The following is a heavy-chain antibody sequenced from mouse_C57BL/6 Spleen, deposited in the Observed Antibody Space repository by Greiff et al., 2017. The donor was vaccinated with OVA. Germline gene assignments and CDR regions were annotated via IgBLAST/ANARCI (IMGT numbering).Heavy chain of an antibody. J-gene: IGHJ4*01. D-gene: IGHD2-4*01. Sequence: QVQLQQSGTELVKPGASVKLSCKASGYTFTSYWMHWVKQRPGQGLEWIGNINPSNGGTNYNEKFKSKATLTVDKSSSTAYMQLSSLTSEDSAVYYCARGGYDYGAMDYWGQGTSVTVSS. CDR3: ARGGYDYGAMDY. CDR1: GYTFTSYW. CDR2: INPSNGGT. V-gene: IGHV1-53*01.